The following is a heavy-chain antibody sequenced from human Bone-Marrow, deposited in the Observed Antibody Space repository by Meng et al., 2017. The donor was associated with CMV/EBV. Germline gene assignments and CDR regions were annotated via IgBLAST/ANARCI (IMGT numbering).Heavy chain of an antibody. D-gene: IGHD4-23*01. J-gene: IGHJ4*02. CDR1: GFTFDDYT. Sequence: GESLKISCAASGFTFDDYTMHWVRQAPGKGLEWVSLISWDGGSTYYADSVKGRFTISRDNSKNSLYLQMNSLRTEDTALYYCAKGAGEYGGNSGFDYWGQGTLVTVSS. CDR2: ISWDGGST. V-gene: IGHV3-43*01. CDR3: AKGAGEYGGNSGFDY.